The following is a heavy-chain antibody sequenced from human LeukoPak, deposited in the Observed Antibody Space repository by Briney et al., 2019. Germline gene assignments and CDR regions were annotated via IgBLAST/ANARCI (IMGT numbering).Heavy chain of an antibody. Sequence: PSETLSLTCTVSGGSISTSSYYWGWVRQPPGKGLEWIGNIFYSGSTYYSPSLKSRVTISLDTSRNQFSLKLNSVTAADTAVYYCAREWRHYYYDSSGSFDYWGQGTLVTVSS. CDR2: IFYSGST. V-gene: IGHV4-39*07. CDR1: GGSISTSSYY. CDR3: AREWRHYYYDSSGSFDY. D-gene: IGHD3-22*01. J-gene: IGHJ4*02.